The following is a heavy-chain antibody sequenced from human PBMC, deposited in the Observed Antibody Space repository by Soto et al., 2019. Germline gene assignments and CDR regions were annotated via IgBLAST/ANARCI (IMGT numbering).Heavy chain of an antibody. D-gene: IGHD3-10*01. CDR3: ARDPMGRYYGSGSYYFDY. Sequence: QVQLVESGGGVVQPGRSLRLSCAASGFTFSSYAMHWVRQAPGKGLEWVAVISYDGSNKYYADSVKGRFTISRDNSKNTLCLQMNSLRAEDTAVYYCARDPMGRYYGSGSYYFDYWGQGTLVTVSS. J-gene: IGHJ4*02. CDR1: GFTFSSYA. CDR2: ISYDGSNK. V-gene: IGHV3-30-3*01.